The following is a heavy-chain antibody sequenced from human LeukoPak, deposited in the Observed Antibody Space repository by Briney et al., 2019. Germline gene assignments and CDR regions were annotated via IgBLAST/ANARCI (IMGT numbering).Heavy chain of an antibody. CDR2: IYTSGRT. J-gene: IGHJ4*02. CDR1: GDSISRYC. D-gene: IGHD3-10*02. V-gene: IGHV4-4*09. Sequence: WETLSLTCTVSGDSISRYCWSWVRQPPGKELKWIGYIYTSGRTDYNPSLKSRVTMSVDTSKNQVSMELRFLTAADTAVYYCAIYYDVKTAPYDLWGQGTLVTVSS. CDR3: AIYYDVKTAPYDL.